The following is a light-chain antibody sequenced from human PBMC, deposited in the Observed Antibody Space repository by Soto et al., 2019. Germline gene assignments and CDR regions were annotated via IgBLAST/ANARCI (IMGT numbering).Light chain of an antibody. CDR3: SSYTSISSYV. CDR1: SSDVGGYNY. Sequence: QSALTQPASVSGSPGQSITISCTGTSSDVGGYNYVSWYQQHPGKAPKLMIYDVSNRPSGVSNRFSGSKSGNTASLTISGLQAEDEADYYCSSYTSISSYVFGTGTTVTV. J-gene: IGLJ1*01. CDR2: DVS. V-gene: IGLV2-14*01.